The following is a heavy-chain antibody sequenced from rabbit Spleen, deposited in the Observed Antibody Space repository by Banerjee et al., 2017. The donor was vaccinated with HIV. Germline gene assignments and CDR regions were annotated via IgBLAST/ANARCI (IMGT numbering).Heavy chain of an antibody. CDR1: GFSFSSNYY. Sequence: QSLEESGGDLVKPGGTLTLTCTASGFSFSSNYYMCWVRQAPGRGLECIACIYPDSSGSTWYASWAIGRFTISRTSSTAVTLQMTSLTAADTATYFCARDLASVIGWNFCLWGPGTLVTVS. J-gene: IGHJ4*01. V-gene: IGHV1S40*01. D-gene: IGHD1-1*01. CDR2: IYPDSSGST. CDR3: ARDLASVIGWNFCL.